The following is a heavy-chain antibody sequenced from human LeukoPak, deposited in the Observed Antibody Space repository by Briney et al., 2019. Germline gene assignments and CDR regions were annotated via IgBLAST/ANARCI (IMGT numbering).Heavy chain of an antibody. CDR1: GYTFTDYY. CDR2: VDPEDGET. J-gene: IGHJ1*01. CDR3: ATAPGRYCSDGSCYSGDSSGYYYPEYFQH. Sequence: ASVKVSCKVSGYTFTDYYMHWVQQAPGKGLEWMGLVDPEDGETIYAEKFQGRVTITADTSTDTAYMELSSLRSEDTAVYYCATAPGRYCSDGSCYSGDSSGYYYPEYFQHWARAPWSPSPQ. V-gene: IGHV1-69-2*01. D-gene: IGHD2-15*01.